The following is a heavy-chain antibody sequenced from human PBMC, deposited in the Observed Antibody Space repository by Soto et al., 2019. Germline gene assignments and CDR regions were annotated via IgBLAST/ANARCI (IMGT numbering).Heavy chain of an antibody. CDR1: GDSVCSNRAA. D-gene: IGHD3-22*01. CDR2: TYYRSKWYN. Sequence: SHTLSLTYAISGDSVCSNRAAWTWIRQAPSRGRQWRGRTYYRSKWYNHYAVSVKGRITVNQHTSKNQFSLQLNSVTPEDTAVYYCARSGPGGYFDYWGQGTLVTVSS. CDR3: ARSGPGGYFDY. V-gene: IGHV6-1*01. J-gene: IGHJ4*02.